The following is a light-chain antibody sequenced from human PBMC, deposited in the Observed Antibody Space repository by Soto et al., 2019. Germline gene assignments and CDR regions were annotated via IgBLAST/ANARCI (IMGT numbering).Light chain of an antibody. Sequence: QAVVTQPPSVSGAPGQRVTISCTESNSNIGAGYDVHWYQQLPGTAPKLLIYGNSNRPSGVPDRFSGSKSGTSASLAITGLQAEDEADYYCQSYDSSLSGWVFGGGTKLTVL. J-gene: IGLJ3*02. CDR1: NSNIGAGYD. CDR2: GNS. V-gene: IGLV1-40*01. CDR3: QSYDSSLSGWV.